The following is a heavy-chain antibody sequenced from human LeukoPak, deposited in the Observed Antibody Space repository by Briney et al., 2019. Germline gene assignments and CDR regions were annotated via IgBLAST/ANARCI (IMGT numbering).Heavy chain of an antibody. J-gene: IGHJ4*02. CDR1: GYTFTCYY. CDR2: INPNSGGT. CDR3: ASGDILTGYYFDY. Sequence: ASVKVSCKASGYTFTCYYMHWVRQAPGQGLAWMGWINPNSGGTNYAQKFQGRVTMTRDTSISTAYMELSRLRSDDTAVYYCASGDILTGYYFDYWGQGTLVTVSS. V-gene: IGHV1-2*02. D-gene: IGHD3-9*01.